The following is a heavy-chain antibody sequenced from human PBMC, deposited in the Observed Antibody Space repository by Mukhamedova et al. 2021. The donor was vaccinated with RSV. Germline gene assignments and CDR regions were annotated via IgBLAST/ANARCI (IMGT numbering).Heavy chain of an antibody. CDR2: ISATGGNT. Sequence: VRQVPGKGLEGVAAISATGGNTYYAHSVKGRFTISRDNSKNTVYLQMDSLRAEDTAVYYCAKQILXXGVGSCFFDSLGQGTLVTL. CDR3: AKQILXXGVGSCFFDS. J-gene: IGHJ4*02. V-gene: IGHV3-23*01. D-gene: IGHD2-15*01.